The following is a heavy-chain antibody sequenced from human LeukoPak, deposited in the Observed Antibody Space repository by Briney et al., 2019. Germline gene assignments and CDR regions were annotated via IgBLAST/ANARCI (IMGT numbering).Heavy chain of an antibody. CDR1: GGTFSSYA. V-gene: IGHV1-46*01. CDR2: INPSGGST. CDR3: ARDPPQKSGIAAAIDDY. Sequence: GASVKVSCKASGGTFSSYAISWVRQAPGQGLEWMGIINPSGGSTSYAQKFQGRVTMTRDTSTSTVYMELSSLRSEDTAVYYCARDPPQKSGIAAAIDDYWGQGTLVTVSS. J-gene: IGHJ4*02. D-gene: IGHD6-13*01.